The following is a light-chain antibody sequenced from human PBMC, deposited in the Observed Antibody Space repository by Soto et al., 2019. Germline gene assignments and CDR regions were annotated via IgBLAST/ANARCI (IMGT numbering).Light chain of an antibody. CDR3: QQYESLPLT. V-gene: IGKV1-33*01. CDR1: QDINKN. CDR2: DAS. J-gene: IGKJ5*01. Sequence: DNQMNKSPSALSASVGDRVTITCQASQDINKNLIWYQQEPGKAPKLLIYDASALETGVPSRFSGSGSGAGFTFTISILQPEDFATYYCQQYESLPLTFGQGTRLEI.